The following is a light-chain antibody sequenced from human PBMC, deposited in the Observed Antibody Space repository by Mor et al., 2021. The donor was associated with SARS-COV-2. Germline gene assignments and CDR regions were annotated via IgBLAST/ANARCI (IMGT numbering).Light chain of an antibody. CDR1: QWISTY. V-gene: IGKV1-39*01. CDR2: VAS. J-gene: IGKJ5*01. Sequence: KVTITCRSTQWISTYLNWYQQKPGKAPKLLVNVASSLQSGVPSRFTGSGSGTHFTLTISSLQPEDFGTYFCQQSFSNPITFGQGTRL. CDR3: QQSFSNPIT.